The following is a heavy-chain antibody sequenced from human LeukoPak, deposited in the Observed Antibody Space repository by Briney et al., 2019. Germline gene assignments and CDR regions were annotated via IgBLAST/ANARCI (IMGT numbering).Heavy chain of an antibody. J-gene: IGHJ6*02. CDR2: ISAYNGNT. V-gene: IGHV1-18*01. Sequence: GASVKVSCKASGYTFTSYGISWVRQAPGQGLEWMGWISAYNGNTNYAQKFQGRVTMTEDTSTDTAYMELSSLRSEDTAVYYCATAAIITYYYYGMDVWGQGTTVTVSS. CDR3: ATAAIITYYYYGMDV. CDR1: GYTFTSYG.